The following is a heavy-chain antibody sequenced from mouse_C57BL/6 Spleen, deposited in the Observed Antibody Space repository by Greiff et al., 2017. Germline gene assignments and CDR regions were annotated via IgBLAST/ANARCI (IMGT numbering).Heavy chain of an antibody. CDR2: IHPNSGST. J-gene: IGHJ2*01. V-gene: IGHV1-64*01. CDR3: ARWGLGLDY. CDR1: GYTFTSYW. Sequence: QVPLQPPCASLLKPGASVTLSCKASGYTFTSYWMHWVKQRPGQGLEWIGMIHPNSGSTNYNEKFKSKATLTVDKSSSTAYMQLSSLTSEDSAVYYCARWGLGLDYWGQGTTLTVSS. D-gene: IGHD4-1*01.